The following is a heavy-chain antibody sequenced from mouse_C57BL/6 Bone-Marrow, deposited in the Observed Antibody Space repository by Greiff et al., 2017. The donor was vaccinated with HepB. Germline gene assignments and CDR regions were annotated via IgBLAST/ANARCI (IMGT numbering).Heavy chain of an antibody. D-gene: IGHD1-1*01. J-gene: IGHJ1*03. CDR1: GYTFTDYY. CDR2: IYPGSGNT. CDR3: ARVGREVITTVVDWYFDV. Sequence: VQLVESGPELVKPGASVKISCKASGYTFTDYYINWVKQRPGQGLEWIGWIYPGSGNTKYNEKFKGKATLTVDTSSSTAYMQLSSLTSEDSAVYFCARVGREVITTVVDWYFDVWGTGTTVTVSS. V-gene: IGHV1-84*01.